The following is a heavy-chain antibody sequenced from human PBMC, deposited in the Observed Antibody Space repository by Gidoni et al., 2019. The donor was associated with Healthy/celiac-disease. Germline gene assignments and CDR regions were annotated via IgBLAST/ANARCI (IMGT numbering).Heavy chain of an antibody. V-gene: IGHV3-30*04. Sequence: QVQLVESGGGVVQPGRSLRLSCAASGFTFSSYAMRWVRQAPGKGLGWVAVISYEVRNKYYADAVKGRFTISRENYKNTLYLQMNSLRAEDTAVYYCARAFLPDYYGSGSYYNWSAYYYYYGMDVWGQGTTVTVSS. CDR3: ARAFLPDYYGSGSYYNWSAYYYYYGMDV. D-gene: IGHD3-10*01. J-gene: IGHJ6*02. CDR1: GFTFSSYA. CDR2: ISYEVRNK.